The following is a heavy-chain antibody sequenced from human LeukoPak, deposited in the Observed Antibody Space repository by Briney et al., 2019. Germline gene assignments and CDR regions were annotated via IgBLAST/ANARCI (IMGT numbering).Heavy chain of an antibody. D-gene: IGHD5-12*01. J-gene: IGHJ5*02. CDR1: GGSISSSYSY. V-gene: IGHV4-39*07. CDR2: INHSGST. CDR3: ARLEVATITNWFDP. Sequence: SETLSLTCTVSGGSISSSYSYWGWIRQPPGKGLEWIGEINHSGSTNYNPSLKSRVAISVDTSKNQFSLKLSSVTAADTAVYYCARLEVATITNWFDPWGQGTLVTVSS.